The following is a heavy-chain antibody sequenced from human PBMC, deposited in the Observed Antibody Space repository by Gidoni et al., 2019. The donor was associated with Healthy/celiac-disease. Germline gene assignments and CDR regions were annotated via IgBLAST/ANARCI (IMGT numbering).Heavy chain of an antibody. CDR2: INSDGSST. Sequence: EVQLVESGGGLVQPGGSLRLSCAASGFTFSSYWMHWVRQAPGKGLVWVSRINSDGSSTSYADSVKGRFTISRDNAKNTLYLQMNSLRAEDTAVYYCAREGYYYDSSGYPRLWAFDIWGQGTMVTVSS. J-gene: IGHJ3*02. D-gene: IGHD3-22*01. V-gene: IGHV3-74*01. CDR3: AREGYYYDSSGYPRLWAFDI. CDR1: GFTFSSYW.